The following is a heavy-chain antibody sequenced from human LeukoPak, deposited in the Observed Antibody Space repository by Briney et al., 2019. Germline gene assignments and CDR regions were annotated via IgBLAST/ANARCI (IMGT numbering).Heavy chain of an antibody. J-gene: IGHJ4*02. CDR2: ISGSGDFT. Sequence: GGSLRLSCAASGFTFSNYGMSWVRQAPGKGLEWVSDISGSGDFTYYADSVKGRFTISRDKSKNTPYLQMNSLRAEDTAVYYCAKDGARDGYNYPDYWGQGTLVTVSS. V-gene: IGHV3-23*01. CDR1: GFTFSNYG. CDR3: AKDGARDGYNYPDY. D-gene: IGHD5-24*01.